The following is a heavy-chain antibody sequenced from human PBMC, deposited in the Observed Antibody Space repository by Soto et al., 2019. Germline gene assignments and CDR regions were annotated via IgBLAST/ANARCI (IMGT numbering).Heavy chain of an antibody. J-gene: IGHJ3*02. Sequence: SETLSLTCTVSGGSISSGDYYWSWIRQPPGKGLEWIGYIYYSGSTYYNPSLKSRVTISVDTSKNRFSLKLSSVTAADTAVYYCARDKYAAYCGGDCYSDAFDIWGQGTMVTVSS. CDR2: IYYSGST. CDR1: GGSISSGDYY. D-gene: IGHD2-21*02. CDR3: ARDKYAAYCGGDCYSDAFDI. V-gene: IGHV4-30-4*01.